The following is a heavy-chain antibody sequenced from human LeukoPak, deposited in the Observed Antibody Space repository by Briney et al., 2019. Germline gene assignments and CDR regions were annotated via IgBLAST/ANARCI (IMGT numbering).Heavy chain of an antibody. Sequence: SETLSLTCAVYGGSFSGYYWSWIRQPPGKGLEWIGEINHSGSTNYNPSLKSRVTISVDTSKNQFSLKLSSVTAADTAVYYCARGRDLIRYYDSSGYLYYFDYWGQGTLVTVSS. CDR3: ARGRDLIRYYDSSGYLYYFDY. V-gene: IGHV4-34*01. D-gene: IGHD3-22*01. CDR2: INHSGST. J-gene: IGHJ4*02. CDR1: GGSFSGYY.